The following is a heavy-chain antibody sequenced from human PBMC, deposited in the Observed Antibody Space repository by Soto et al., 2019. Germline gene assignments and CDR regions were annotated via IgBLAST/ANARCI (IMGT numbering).Heavy chain of an antibody. CDR3: ARVRLEYSTSSQPAPFHF. Sequence: SVKVSCKASGGTFSSYAISWVRQAPGQGLEWMGGIIPIFGTANYAQRFQGRVTITADESTSTAYMELSSLRSEDTAVYYCARVRLEYSTSSQPAPFHFCGQRTLVTVST. CDR1: GGTFSSYA. D-gene: IGHD6-6*01. V-gene: IGHV1-69*13. CDR2: IIPIFGTA. J-gene: IGHJ4*02.